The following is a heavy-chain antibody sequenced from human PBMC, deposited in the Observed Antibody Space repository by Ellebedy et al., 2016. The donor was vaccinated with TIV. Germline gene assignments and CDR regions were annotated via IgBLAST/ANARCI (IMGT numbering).Heavy chain of an antibody. Sequence: SETLSLTCTVSGGSIRSYYWSWIRQPPGKGLEWIGYIFHSGSTSYSPSFKSRVTISVDTSKNQFSLKMTSVTAADTAVYYCARETAMGWYFDLWGRGALVRVSS. CDR2: IFHSGST. V-gene: IGHV4-59*12. J-gene: IGHJ2*01. CDR3: ARETAMGWYFDL. CDR1: GGSIRSYY. D-gene: IGHD5-18*01.